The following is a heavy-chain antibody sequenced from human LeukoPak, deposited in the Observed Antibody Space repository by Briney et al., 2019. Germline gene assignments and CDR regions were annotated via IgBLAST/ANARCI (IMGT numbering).Heavy chain of an antibody. CDR1: GFTFSSYV. CDR3: ARDMDY. Sequence: GRSLRLSCVASGFTFSSYVMHWVRQAPGKGLEWVAVIWFDGSNYYYADSVKGRFTISRDNSKNTLYLQMNSLRAEDTAVYYCARDMDYWGQGTLVTVSS. V-gene: IGHV3-33*01. CDR2: IWFDGSNY. J-gene: IGHJ4*02.